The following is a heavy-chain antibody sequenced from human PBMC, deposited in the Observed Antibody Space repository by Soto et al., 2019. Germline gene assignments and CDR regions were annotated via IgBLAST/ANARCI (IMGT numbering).Heavy chain of an antibody. CDR2: ISYDGSNT. J-gene: IGHJ4*02. V-gene: IGHV3-30*18. CDR1: GFSFSSYG. CDR3: AKEGGLSGSYYISSSYYFDY. D-gene: IGHD1-26*01. Sequence: GGSLSLSCVAAGFSFSSYGMHWFGQAPGKGLEWVAIISYDGSNTYYADSVKGRSTISRDNSKNTLYLQMNSLRAEDTSVYYCAKEGGLSGSYYISSSYYFDYWGQGP.